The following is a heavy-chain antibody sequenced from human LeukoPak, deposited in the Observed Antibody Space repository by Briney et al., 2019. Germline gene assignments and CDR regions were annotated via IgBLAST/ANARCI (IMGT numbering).Heavy chain of an antibody. J-gene: IGHJ4*02. CDR3: ARVLVDSSGWDEYFDY. CDR1: GGSISSYY. D-gene: IGHD6-19*01. CDR2: IYYSGST. Sequence: SETLSLTCTVSGGSISSYYWSWIRQPPGKGLEWIGSIYYSGSTNYNPSLKSRVTISVDSSKNQFSLKLSSVTAADTAVYYCARVLVDSSGWDEYFDYWGQGTLVTVSS. V-gene: IGHV4-59*01.